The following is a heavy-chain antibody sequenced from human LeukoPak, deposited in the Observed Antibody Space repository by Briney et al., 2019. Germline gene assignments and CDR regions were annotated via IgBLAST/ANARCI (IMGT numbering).Heavy chain of an antibody. CDR3: ARVTDTATHYYYYGMDV. Sequence: EASVKVSCKASGYTFTSYGISRVRQAPGQGLEWMGWISAYNGNTNYAQKLQGRVTMTTDTSTSTAYMELRSLRSDDTAVYYCARVTDTATHYYYYGMDVWGQGTTVTVSS. J-gene: IGHJ6*02. CDR1: GYTFTSYG. CDR2: ISAYNGNT. V-gene: IGHV1-18*01. D-gene: IGHD5-18*01.